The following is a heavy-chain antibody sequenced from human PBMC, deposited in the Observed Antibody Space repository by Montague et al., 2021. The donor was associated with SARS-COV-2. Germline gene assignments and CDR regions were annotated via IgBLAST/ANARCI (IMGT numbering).Heavy chain of an antibody. V-gene: IGHV4-4*02. D-gene: IGHD6-13*01. J-gene: IGHJ5*02. Sequence: SETLSLTCIVPGGSIGHASWWRSVRQPPGTGLAWLAETHHTGGTNYNPSLASRVTISLDYSNNQVSLMLSSVTAADTAMYYCASHPVWQQLITWGQGTLVSVSP. CDR3: ASHPVWQQLIT. CDR1: GGSIGHASW. CDR2: THHTGGT.